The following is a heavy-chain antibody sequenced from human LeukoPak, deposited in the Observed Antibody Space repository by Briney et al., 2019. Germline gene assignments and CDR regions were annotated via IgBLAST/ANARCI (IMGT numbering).Heavy chain of an antibody. Sequence: GESLKISCKGSGYSFTSYWIGWVRQMPGKGLEWMGIIYPGDSDTRYSPSFQGQVAISADKSISTAYLQWSSLKASETAMYYCARHSGWELRGGWFDPWGQGTLVTVSS. CDR2: IYPGDSDT. J-gene: IGHJ5*02. CDR1: GYSFTSYW. V-gene: IGHV5-51*01. CDR3: ARHSGWELRGGWFDP. D-gene: IGHD1-26*01.